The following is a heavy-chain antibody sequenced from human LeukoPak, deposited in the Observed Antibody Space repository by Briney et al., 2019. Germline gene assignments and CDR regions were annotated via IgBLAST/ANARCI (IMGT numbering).Heavy chain of an antibody. CDR1: GYTFTSYG. CDR2: ISAYNGNT. J-gene: IGHJ4*02. Sequence: GASVKVSCKASGYTFTSYGISWVRQAPGQGLEWMGWISAYNGNTNYAQKLQGRVTMTTDTSTSTAYVELRSLRSDDTAVYYCARETGIAAAGTRFLDYWGQGTLVTVSS. CDR3: ARETGIAAAGTRFLDY. V-gene: IGHV1-18*01. D-gene: IGHD6-13*01.